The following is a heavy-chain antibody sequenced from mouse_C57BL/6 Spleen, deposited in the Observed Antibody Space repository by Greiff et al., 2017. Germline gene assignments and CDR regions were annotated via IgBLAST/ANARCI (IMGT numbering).Heavy chain of an antibody. J-gene: IGHJ2*01. D-gene: IGHD3-1*01. CDR1: GYAFSSYW. Sequence: VQLQQSGAELVKPGASVKISCKASGYAFSSYWMNWVKQRPGKGLEWIGQIYPGDGDTNYNGKFKGKATLTADKSSSTAYMQLSSLTSEDSAVYFCARKGAILYYFDYWGQGTTLTVSS. CDR2: IYPGDGDT. CDR3: ARKGAILYYFDY. V-gene: IGHV1-80*01.